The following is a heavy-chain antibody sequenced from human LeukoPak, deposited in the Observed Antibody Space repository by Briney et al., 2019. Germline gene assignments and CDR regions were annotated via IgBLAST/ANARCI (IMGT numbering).Heavy chain of an antibody. CDR2: IYYSGSA. D-gene: IGHD3-10*01. CDR1: GGSISSGGYY. J-gene: IGHJ4*02. Sequence: SQTLSLTCTVSGGSISSGGYYWRWIRQHPGKGLEWIGYIYYSGSAYYNPSLKSRATISVDTSENQFSLKLSSVTAADTAVYYCARVNYGSATKEDYWGQGTLVTVSS. CDR3: ARVNYGSATKEDY. V-gene: IGHV4-31*03.